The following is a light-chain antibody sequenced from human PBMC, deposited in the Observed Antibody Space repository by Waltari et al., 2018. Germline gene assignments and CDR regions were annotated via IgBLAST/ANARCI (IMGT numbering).Light chain of an antibody. Sequence: QLVLTQSPSASASLGASVKLTCTLSRGHSSYAIAWPQQQPEKGPRYLMKLNSDGSHSKGDGIPDRFSGSSSGAERYLTISSLQSEDEADYYCQTWGTGNVVFGGGTKLTVL. J-gene: IGLJ2*01. CDR2: LNSDGSH. V-gene: IGLV4-69*01. CDR3: QTWGTGNVV. CDR1: RGHSSYA.